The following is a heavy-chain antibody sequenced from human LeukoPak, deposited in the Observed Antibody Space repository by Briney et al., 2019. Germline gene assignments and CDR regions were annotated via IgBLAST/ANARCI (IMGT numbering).Heavy chain of an antibody. CDR3: ASLAYCGGDCYSGPFDY. CDR1: GYTFTSYD. CDR2: MNPNSGNT. V-gene: IGHV1-8*01. Sequence: ASVKVSCKASGYTFTSYDITWVRQATGQGLEWMGWMNPNSGNTGYAQKFQGRVTITADESTSTAYMELSSLRSEDTAVYYCASLAYCGGDCYSGPFDYWGQGTLVTVSS. D-gene: IGHD2-21*02. J-gene: IGHJ4*02.